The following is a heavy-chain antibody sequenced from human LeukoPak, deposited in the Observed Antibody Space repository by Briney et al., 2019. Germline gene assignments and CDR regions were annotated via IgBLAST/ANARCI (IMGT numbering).Heavy chain of an antibody. Sequence: QSGGSLRLSCAASGFIFDDYAMHWVRQATGKGLEWVSAIGTAGDTFYPGSVKGRFTISRENAKNSLYLQMNNLRAEDTAVYYCARQMTPHGNFDYWGQGTLVTVSS. J-gene: IGHJ4*02. CDR1: GFIFDDYA. D-gene: IGHD1-26*01. CDR2: IGTAGDT. V-gene: IGHV3-13*01. CDR3: ARQMTPHGNFDY.